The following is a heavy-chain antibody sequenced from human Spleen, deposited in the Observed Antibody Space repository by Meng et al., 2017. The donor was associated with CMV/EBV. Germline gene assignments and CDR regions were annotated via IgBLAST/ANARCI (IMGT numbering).Heavy chain of an antibody. CDR2: INPNSGVT. J-gene: IGHJ4*02. CDR3: AREGDFTGPSGY. CDR1: GNTFTDYH. V-gene: IGHV1-2*06. Sequence: QVKLVQSGAEVKKPGASVKVSCKASGNTFTDYHMHWVRQAPGQGLEWMGRINPNSGVTNYAQNFQGRVTMTRDTSISTAYMELTRLRSDDTAMYYCAREGDFTGPSGYWGQGTLVTVSS. D-gene: IGHD2-21*01.